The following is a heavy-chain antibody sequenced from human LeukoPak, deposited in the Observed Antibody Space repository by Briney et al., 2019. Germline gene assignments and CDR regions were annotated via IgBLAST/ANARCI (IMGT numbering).Heavy chain of an antibody. CDR1: GYTFTSYG. V-gene: IGHV1-18*01. J-gene: IGHJ3*01. Sequence: ASVKVSCKASGYTFTSYGISWVRQAPGQGLEWMGWISAYNGNTNYAQKLQGRVTLTRDTSTSTVYMELSSLTSEDTAVYYCARQDAFDLWGQGTMVTVSS. CDR2: ISAYNGNT. CDR3: ARQDAFDL.